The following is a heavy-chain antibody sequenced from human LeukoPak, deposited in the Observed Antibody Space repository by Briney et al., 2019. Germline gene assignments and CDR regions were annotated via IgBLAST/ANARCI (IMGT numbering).Heavy chain of an antibody. Sequence: PSETLSLTCTVSGGSISSYYWSWIRQPPGKGLEWMGYIYYSGSTNYNPSLKSRVTISVDTSKNQFSLKLGSVTAADTAVYYCARGPSGGANNWFDPWGQGILVTVSP. CDR1: GGSISSYY. CDR3: ARGPSGGANNWFDP. CDR2: IYYSGST. V-gene: IGHV4-59*08. J-gene: IGHJ5*02. D-gene: IGHD2-15*01.